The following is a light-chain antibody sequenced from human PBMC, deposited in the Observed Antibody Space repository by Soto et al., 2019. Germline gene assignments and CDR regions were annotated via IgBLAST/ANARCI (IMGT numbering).Light chain of an antibody. CDR3: QHYSSSLSIT. CDR1: QSVRSTY. V-gene: IGKV3-20*01. Sequence: EIVLTQSPGTLSLSPGERATLSCRASQSVRSTYLAWYQQKPGQAPRLVIHGASSRATGIPDRFSGSGSGTDFTLTISRLEPEDFAVYYCQHYSSSLSITFDQGTRLDIK. CDR2: GAS. J-gene: IGKJ5*01.